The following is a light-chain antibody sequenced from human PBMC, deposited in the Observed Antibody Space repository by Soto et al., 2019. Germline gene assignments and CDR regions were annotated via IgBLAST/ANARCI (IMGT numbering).Light chain of an antibody. V-gene: IGKV2-28*01. J-gene: IGKJ1*01. CDR3: MQALETPRT. Sequence: DIVMTQSPLSLPVTPGEPASISCRSSQSLLHSNGYNYLDWYLQKPGQSPQLLIYLGSNRASGVPDRFSGSGSVTDFTLKISRVEAEDVGVYYCMQALETPRTFGHGTKVEIK. CDR1: QSLLHSNGYNY. CDR2: LGS.